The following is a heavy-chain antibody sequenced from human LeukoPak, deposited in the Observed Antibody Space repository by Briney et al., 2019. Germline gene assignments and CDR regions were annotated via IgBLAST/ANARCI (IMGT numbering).Heavy chain of an antibody. CDR2: VIDNGGFT. V-gene: IGHV3-23*01. D-gene: IGHD1-26*01. Sequence: GGSLRLSCAASGFTFSSYAITWVRQAPGKGLEWVSTVIDNGGFTYYADSVKGRFTISRDNSKGALYLQMNSLRAEDTAVYYCAKTLVGATYGYWGQGTLVTVSS. CDR1: GFTFSSYA. J-gene: IGHJ4*02. CDR3: AKTLVGATYGY.